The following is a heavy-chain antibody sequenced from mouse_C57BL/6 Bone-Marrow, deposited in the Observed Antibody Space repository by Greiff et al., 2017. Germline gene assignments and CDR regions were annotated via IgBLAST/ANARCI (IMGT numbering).Heavy chain of an antibody. D-gene: IGHD1-1*01. J-gene: IGHJ4*01. CDR2: IDPANGNT. CDR3: ARYYDSSHYAMDD. V-gene: IGHV14-3*01. Sequence: VQLQQSVAELVRPGASVKLSCTASGFNIKNTYMHWVKQRPEQGLEWIGRIDPANGNTKYAPKFQGKATITADTSSNTAYLQLSSLTSEDTAISDGARYYDSSHYAMDDWGKGTSVTGSS. CDR1: GFNIKNTY.